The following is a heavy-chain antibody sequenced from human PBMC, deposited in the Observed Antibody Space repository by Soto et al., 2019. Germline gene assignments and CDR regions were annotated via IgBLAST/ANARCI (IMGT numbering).Heavy chain of an antibody. CDR2: INQSGST. CDR3: ARYSTAQWELGFMAFDI. J-gene: IGHJ3*02. D-gene: IGHD1-26*01. CDR1: GGSFSGYY. V-gene: IGHV4-34*01. Sequence: QVQLQQWGAGLLKPSETLSLTCTVSGGSFSGYYWSWIRQPPGKGLVWIGEINQSGSTNYNPSLKGRVITSVDTSKNQFSLKLSSVTAAYTAVYYCARYSTAQWELGFMAFDIRGQGTMVTVSS.